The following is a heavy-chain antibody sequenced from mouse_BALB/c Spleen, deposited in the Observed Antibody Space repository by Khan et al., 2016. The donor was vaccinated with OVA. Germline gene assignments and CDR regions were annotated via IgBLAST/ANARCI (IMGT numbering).Heavy chain of an antibody. D-gene: IGHD1-1*01. CDR2: ISNGGGST. CDR1: GFTFNDYF. Sequence: EVELVESGGGLVQPGGSLKLSCATSGFTFNDYFMYWVRQTPEKRLEWVAYISNGGGSTYYPDTVKGRFTISRDNAKNTLYLQMSRLKSEDTAMSCCARGTTVGAFDYWGQGTTLTVSS. J-gene: IGHJ2*01. CDR3: ARGTTVGAFDY. V-gene: IGHV5-12*02.